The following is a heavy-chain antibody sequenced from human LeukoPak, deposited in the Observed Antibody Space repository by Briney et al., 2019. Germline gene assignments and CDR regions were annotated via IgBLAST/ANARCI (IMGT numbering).Heavy chain of an antibody. CDR3: ARGTFGVVISPAYQYYGMDV. Sequence: PGRSLRLSCAASGFTFSNYGMHWVRQTPGKGLEWVAVISYGGTIEHFADSVKGRFTISRDNSKNTLFLQMNSLRIEDTAVYYCARGTFGVVISPAYQYYGMDVWGQGTPVTVSS. CDR2: ISYGGTIE. J-gene: IGHJ6*02. D-gene: IGHD3-3*01. CDR1: GFTFSNYG. V-gene: IGHV3-30*03.